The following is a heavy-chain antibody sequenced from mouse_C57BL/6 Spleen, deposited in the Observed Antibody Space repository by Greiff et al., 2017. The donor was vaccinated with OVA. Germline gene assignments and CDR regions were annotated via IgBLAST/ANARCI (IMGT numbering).Heavy chain of an antibody. CDR1: GFSLTSYG. D-gene: IGHD2-14*01. V-gene: IGHV2-5*01. CDR3: AKGGTGYFDY. J-gene: IGHJ2*01. CDR2: IWRGGST. Sequence: VKVVESGPGLVQPTQSLSITCTVSGFSLTSYGVHWVRQSPGKGLEWLGVIWRGGSTDYNAAFMSRLSITKDNSKSQVFFKMNSLQADDTAIYYCAKGGTGYFDYWGQGTTLTVSS.